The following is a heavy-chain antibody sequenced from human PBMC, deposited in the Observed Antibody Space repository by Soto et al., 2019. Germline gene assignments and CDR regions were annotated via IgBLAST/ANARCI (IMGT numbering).Heavy chain of an antibody. CDR3: ARGRARYGSGSYGTDV. D-gene: IGHD3-10*01. CDR1: GFTFSSYA. J-gene: IGHJ6*02. Sequence: GGSLRLSCAASGFTFSSYAMHWVRQAPGKGLEWVAVISYDGSNKYYADSVKGRFTISRDNSKNTLYLQMNSLRAEDTAVYYCARGRARYGSGSYGTDVWGQGTTVTVSS. V-gene: IGHV3-30-3*01. CDR2: ISYDGSNK.